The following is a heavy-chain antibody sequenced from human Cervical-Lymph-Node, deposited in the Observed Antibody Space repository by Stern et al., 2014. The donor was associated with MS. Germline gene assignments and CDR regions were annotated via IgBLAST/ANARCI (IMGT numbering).Heavy chain of an antibody. CDR2: IIPILGIA. V-gene: IGHV1-69*09. D-gene: IGHD6-19*01. CDR3: ARGGGDSSGWYRYYFDY. CDR1: GGTFSSYA. Sequence: QVQLVQSGAEVKKPGSSVKVSCKASGGTFSSYAVNWVRQAPGQGLEWMGRIIPILGIANYAQRFQGRVTITADKSTSTAYMELSSLRSEDTAVYYCARGGGDSSGWYRYYFDYWGQGTLVTVSS. J-gene: IGHJ4*02.